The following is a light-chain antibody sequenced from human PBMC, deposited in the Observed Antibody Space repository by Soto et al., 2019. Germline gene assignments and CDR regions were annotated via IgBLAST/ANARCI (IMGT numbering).Light chain of an antibody. CDR2: GIS. J-gene: IGKJ2*01. V-gene: IGKV3-20*01. CDR3: QQYDSSPKMYT. Sequence: EFVLTQSPGTLSLSPGERATLSCRASQILGSSYLAWYQHKPGQAPRLLIYGISTRATGIPDRFSGSGSGTDFTLTISRLEPEDFAVYYCQQYDSSPKMYTFGQGTKLEIK. CDR1: QILGSSY.